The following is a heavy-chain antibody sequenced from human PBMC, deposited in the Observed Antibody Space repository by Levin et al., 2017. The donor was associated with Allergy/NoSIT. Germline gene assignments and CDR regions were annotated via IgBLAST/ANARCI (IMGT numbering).Heavy chain of an antibody. J-gene: IGHJ4*02. Sequence: SGPTLVKPTQTLTLTCTFSGFSLSTSGVGVGWIRQPPGKALEWLALIYWNDDKRYSPSLKSRLTITKDTSKNQVVLTMTNMDPVDTATYYCAHSPRSRVPSARYFDYWGQGTLVTVSS. D-gene: IGHD3-10*01. CDR2: IYWNDDK. CDR3: AHSPRSRVPSARYFDY. V-gene: IGHV2-5*01. CDR1: GFSLSTSGVG.